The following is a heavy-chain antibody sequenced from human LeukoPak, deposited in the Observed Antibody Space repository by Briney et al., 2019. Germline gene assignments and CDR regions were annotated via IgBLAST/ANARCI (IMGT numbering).Heavy chain of an antibody. CDR2: ISGSGGST. Sequence: PGGSLRLSCAASGFTFSNYAMSWVRQAPGKGLEWVSAISGSGGSTYYAGSVKGRFTISRDNSKNTLYLQMNSLTAEDTAIYYCAKDGFGDYGGLFDYWGQGILVTVSS. J-gene: IGHJ4*02. CDR3: AKDGFGDYGGLFDY. CDR1: GFTFSNYA. V-gene: IGHV3-23*01. D-gene: IGHD4-17*01.